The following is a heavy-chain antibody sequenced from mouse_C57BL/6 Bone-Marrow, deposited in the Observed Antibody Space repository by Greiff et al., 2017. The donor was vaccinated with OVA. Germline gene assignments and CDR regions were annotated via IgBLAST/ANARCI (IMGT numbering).Heavy chain of an antibody. J-gene: IGHJ3*01. CDR1: GYTFTDYE. CDR2: IDPETGGT. Sequence: VQLQQSGAELVRPGASVTLSCKASGYTFTDYEMHWVKQTPVHGLEWIGAIDPETGGTAYNQKFKGKAILTADKSSSTAYMELRSLTSEDSAVYYCTRAYYGSPWFAYWGQGTLVTVSA. V-gene: IGHV1-15*01. D-gene: IGHD1-1*01. CDR3: TRAYYGSPWFAY.